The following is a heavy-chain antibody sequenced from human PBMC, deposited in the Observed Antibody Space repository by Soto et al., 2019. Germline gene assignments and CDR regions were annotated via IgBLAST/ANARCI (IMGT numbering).Heavy chain of an antibody. Sequence: ASVNVSCKASGYTFTSYGISWVRQAPGQGLEWMGWISAYNGNTNYAQKLQGRVTMTTDTSTSTAYMELRSLRSDDTAVYYCARAGNYYGSGPSDYWGQGTLVTVSS. V-gene: IGHV1-18*01. D-gene: IGHD3-10*01. CDR3: ARAGNYYGSGPSDY. CDR1: GYTFTSYG. J-gene: IGHJ4*02. CDR2: ISAYNGNT.